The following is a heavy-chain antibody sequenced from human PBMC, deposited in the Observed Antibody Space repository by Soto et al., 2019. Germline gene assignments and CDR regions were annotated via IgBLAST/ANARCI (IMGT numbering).Heavy chain of an antibody. D-gene: IGHD5-12*01. Sequence: LILSCAASGFTVSSNYISWVRQAPVKGLEWVSFIYSGGSTYYADSVKGRFTISRDNSKNTLYLQMNSLRAEDTAVYYCARTGMATIVWGQGTTVTVSS. CDR3: ARTGMATIV. CDR2: IYSGGST. V-gene: IGHV3-53*01. J-gene: IGHJ6*02. CDR1: GFTVSSNY.